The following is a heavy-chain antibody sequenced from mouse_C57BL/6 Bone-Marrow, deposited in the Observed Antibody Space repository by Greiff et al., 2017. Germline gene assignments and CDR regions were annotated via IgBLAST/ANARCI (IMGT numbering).Heavy chain of an antibody. CDR1: SYTFTSYW. J-gene: IGHJ2*01. Sequence: QVQLQQPGAELVKPGASVKMSCKASSYTFTSYWITWVKQRPGQGLEWIGDIYPGSGSTNYNEKFKSKATLTVDTSSSTAYMQLSSLTSEDSAVYYCARGYYGSSYPFDYWGQGTTLTVSS. CDR3: ARGYYGSSYPFDY. V-gene: IGHV1-55*01. D-gene: IGHD1-1*01. CDR2: IYPGSGST.